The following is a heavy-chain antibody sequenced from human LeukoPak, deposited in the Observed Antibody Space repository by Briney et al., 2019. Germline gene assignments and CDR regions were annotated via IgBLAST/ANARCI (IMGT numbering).Heavy chain of an antibody. CDR3: ARGGRFLYSYGPSFHYYYGMDV. Sequence: SQTLSLTCTVSGGSISSGGYYWSWIRQHPGKGLEWIGYIYYSGSTNYNPSLKSRVTISVDTSKNQFSLKLSSVTAADTAVYYCARGGRFLYSYGPSFHYYYGMDVWGQGTTVTVSS. CDR1: GGSISSGGYY. D-gene: IGHD5-18*01. V-gene: IGHV4-31*03. CDR2: IYYSGST. J-gene: IGHJ6*02.